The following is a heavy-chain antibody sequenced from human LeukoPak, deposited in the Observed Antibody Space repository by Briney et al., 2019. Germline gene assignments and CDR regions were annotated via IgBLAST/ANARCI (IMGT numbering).Heavy chain of an antibody. D-gene: IGHD6-19*01. J-gene: IGHJ4*02. CDR2: IYYNGDT. V-gene: IGHV4-39*07. CDR3: ARIRPVAGTDY. Sequence: SETLSLTCTVSGGSISSGGYYWSWIRQHPGKGLEWIGTIYYNGDTYYTPSLKSRVTISIDTSKNQFSLRLNSVTAADTAVYYCARIRPVAGTDYWGRGTLVTVSS. CDR1: GGSISSGGYY.